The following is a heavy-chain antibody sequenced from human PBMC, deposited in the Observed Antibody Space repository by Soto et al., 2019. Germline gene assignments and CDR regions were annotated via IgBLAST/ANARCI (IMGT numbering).Heavy chain of an antibody. CDR3: AVDHSESSEIWIGFRGFDS. D-gene: IGHD3-3*01. J-gene: IGHJ4*02. Sequence: ASVKVSCKASGYTFTSYAMHWVRQAPGQRLEWMGWINAGNGNTKYSQKFQGRVTITRDTSISTAYMELSSLRSEDTAVYYCAVDHSESSEIWIGFRGFDSWGQGTLVTVSS. V-gene: IGHV1-3*01. CDR1: GYTFTSYA. CDR2: INAGNGNT.